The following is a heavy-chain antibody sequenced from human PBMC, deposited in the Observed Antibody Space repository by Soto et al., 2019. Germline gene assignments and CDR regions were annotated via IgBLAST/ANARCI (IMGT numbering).Heavy chain of an antibody. Sequence: QGQLVQSGVEVKKPGASVRVSCSASGNTFTNFGVTWVRQAPGQGLEWMGWLSPYTDDPSYAQKFQGRVAMTMDTSTTTFYLDLRSLTFDYPAVYYCARVIPGLEAWFHPWGQVTLVTVSS. CDR2: LSPYTDDP. D-gene: IGHD2-21*01. CDR1: GNTFTNFG. CDR3: ARVIPGLEAWFHP. J-gene: IGHJ5*02. V-gene: IGHV1-18*01.